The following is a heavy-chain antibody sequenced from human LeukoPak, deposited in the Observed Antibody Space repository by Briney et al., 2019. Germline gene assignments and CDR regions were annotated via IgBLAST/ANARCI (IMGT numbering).Heavy chain of an antibody. Sequence: GGSLRLSCAASGFTFSSYEMNWVRQAPGKGLEWVSYISSSGSTIYYADSVKGRFTISRDNAKNSLYLQMNSLRAEDTAVYYCAKDRVRGDLFGYMDVWGKGTTVTISS. CDR3: AKDRVRGDLFGYMDV. J-gene: IGHJ6*03. V-gene: IGHV3-48*03. CDR1: GFTFSSYE. D-gene: IGHD3-3*01. CDR2: ISSSGSTI.